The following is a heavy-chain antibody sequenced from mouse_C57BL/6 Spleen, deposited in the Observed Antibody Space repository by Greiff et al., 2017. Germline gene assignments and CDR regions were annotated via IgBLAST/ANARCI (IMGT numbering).Heavy chain of an antibody. Sequence: EVQRVESGAELVRPGASVKLSCTASGFNIKDDYMHWVKQRPEQGLEWIGWIDPENGDTEYASKVQGKATITADTSSNTAYLQLSSLTSEDTAVYYCTTSDSFYYAMDYWGQGTSVTVSS. D-gene: IGHD2-13*01. CDR2: IDPENGDT. V-gene: IGHV14-4*01. CDR1: GFNIKDDY. J-gene: IGHJ4*01. CDR3: TTSDSFYYAMDY.